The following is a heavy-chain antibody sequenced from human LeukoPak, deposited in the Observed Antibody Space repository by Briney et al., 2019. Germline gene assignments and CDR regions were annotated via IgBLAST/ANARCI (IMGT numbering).Heavy chain of an antibody. CDR1: GFDFSRSA. Sequence: GASVKVSCKTSGFDFSRSAMQWVRQARGQRLEWIGWIVVGSGNTNYAEDSQERVTITRDMSTSTAYMELSSLKSEDTAVYYCAGGDFWSGYYLDYWGQGTLVTVSS. V-gene: IGHV1-58*02. J-gene: IGHJ4*02. CDR3: AGGDFWSGYYLDY. CDR2: IVVGSGNT. D-gene: IGHD3-3*01.